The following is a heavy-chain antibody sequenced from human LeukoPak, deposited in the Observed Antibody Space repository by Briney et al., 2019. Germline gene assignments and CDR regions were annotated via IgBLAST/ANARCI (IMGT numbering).Heavy chain of an antibody. CDR1: GYIFSDYG. CDR2: INPSGGST. Sequence: ASVKVSCKASGYIFSDYGIHWVRQAPGQGLEWMGIINPSGGSTSYAQKFQGRVTMTRDMSTSTVYMELSSLRSEDTAVYYCARRSMTGGAFDIWGQGTMVTVSS. J-gene: IGHJ3*02. CDR3: ARRSMTGGAFDI. D-gene: IGHD3-16*01. V-gene: IGHV1-46*01.